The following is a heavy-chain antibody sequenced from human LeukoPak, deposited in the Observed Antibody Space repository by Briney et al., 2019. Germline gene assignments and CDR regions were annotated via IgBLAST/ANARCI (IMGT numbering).Heavy chain of an antibody. CDR1: GGSFSSGGYS. Sequence: SETLSLTCAVYGGSFSSGGYSWSWIRQPPGKGLEWIGYIYHSGSTYYNPSLKSRVTISVDRSKNQFSLKLSSVTAADTAVYYCARSNPDYGDLYDYWGQGTLVTVSS. CDR3: ARSNPDYGDLYDY. D-gene: IGHD4-17*01. CDR2: IYHSGST. J-gene: IGHJ4*02. V-gene: IGHV4-30-2*01.